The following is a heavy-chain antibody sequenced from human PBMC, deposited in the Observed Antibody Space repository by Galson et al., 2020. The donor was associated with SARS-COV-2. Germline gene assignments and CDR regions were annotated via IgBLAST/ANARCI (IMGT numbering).Heavy chain of an antibody. CDR2: ISSDGSNS. D-gene: IGHD1-26*01. V-gene: IGHV3-30*04. CDR1: GFTFSNYV. Sequence: GGSLRLSCAASGFTFSNYVMHWVRQAPGKGPEWVAVISSDGSNSFYADSLKGRFTISRDNSKSTLYLQMNSLRAEDTVIYYCARGGEWELPYYFDYWGQGTLVTVSS. CDR3: ARGGEWELPYYFDY. J-gene: IGHJ4*02.